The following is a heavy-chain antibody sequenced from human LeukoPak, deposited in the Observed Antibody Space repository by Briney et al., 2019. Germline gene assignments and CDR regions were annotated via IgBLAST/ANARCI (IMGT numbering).Heavy chain of an antibody. Sequence: GGSLRLSCAASGFTFSYYIMNWVRQAPGKGLEWVASISGGSSYIFHADSVKGRFTISRDNSKNSVFLQMNSLRVDDTALYYCARGDYYDSSPHYWGQGTLVIVSS. CDR3: ARGDYYDSSPHY. V-gene: IGHV3-21*01. CDR2: ISGGSSYI. CDR1: GFTFSYYI. J-gene: IGHJ1*01. D-gene: IGHD3-22*01.